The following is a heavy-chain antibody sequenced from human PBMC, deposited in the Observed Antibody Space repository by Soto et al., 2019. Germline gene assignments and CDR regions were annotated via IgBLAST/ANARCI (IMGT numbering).Heavy chain of an antibody. Sequence: PSETLSLTCTVSGGSISSYYWSWIRQPPGKGLEWIGYIYYSGSTNYNPSLKSRVTISVDTSKNQFSLKLSSVTAADTAVYYCARVVFCTEMDQPVFDYWGQGTLVTVSS. CDR3: ARVVFCTEMDQPVFDY. J-gene: IGHJ4*02. CDR2: IYYSGST. V-gene: IGHV4-59*01. D-gene: IGHD2-8*01. CDR1: GGSISSYY.